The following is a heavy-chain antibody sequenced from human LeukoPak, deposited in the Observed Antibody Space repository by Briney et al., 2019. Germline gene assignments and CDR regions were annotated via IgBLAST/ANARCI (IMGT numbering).Heavy chain of an antibody. J-gene: IGHJ3*02. D-gene: IGHD3-16*02. CDR3: ARGNVWGSYRYTVPFDI. V-gene: IGHV1-69*13. CDR1: GGTFSSYA. CDR2: IIPIFGTA. Sequence: ASVKVSCKASGGTFSSYAISWVRQAPGQGLEWMGGIIPIFGTANYAQKFQGRVTITADESTSTAYMKLSSLRSEDTAVYYCARGNVWGSYRYTVPFDIWGQGTMVTVSS.